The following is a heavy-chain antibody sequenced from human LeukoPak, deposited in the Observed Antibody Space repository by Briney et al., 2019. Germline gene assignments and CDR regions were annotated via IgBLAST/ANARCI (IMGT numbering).Heavy chain of an antibody. CDR2: IFGDGSST. CDR3: ARDSGSYFVY. CDR1: GFTFSSYW. Sequence: GGSLRLSCAASGFTFSSYWMHWVRQAPGKGLVWVSRIFGDGSSTSYADSVKGRFTISRDNAKNTLYLQMNSLGAEDTAVYYCARDSGSYFVYWGQGTLVTVSS. D-gene: IGHD1-26*01. J-gene: IGHJ4*02. V-gene: IGHV3-74*01.